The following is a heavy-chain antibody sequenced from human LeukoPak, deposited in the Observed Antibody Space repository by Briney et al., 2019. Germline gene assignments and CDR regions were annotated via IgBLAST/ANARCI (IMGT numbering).Heavy chain of an antibody. Sequence: SETLSLTCTVSDGSISSYYWSWIRQPAGKGLEWIGRIYTSGSTNYNPSLKSRVTMSVDTSKNQFSLKLSSVTAADTAVYYCARTVVPAAIGRTWWFDPWGQGTLVTVSS. CDR3: ARTVVPAAIGRTWWFDP. D-gene: IGHD2-2*01. V-gene: IGHV4-4*07. CDR1: DGSISSYY. CDR2: IYTSGST. J-gene: IGHJ5*02.